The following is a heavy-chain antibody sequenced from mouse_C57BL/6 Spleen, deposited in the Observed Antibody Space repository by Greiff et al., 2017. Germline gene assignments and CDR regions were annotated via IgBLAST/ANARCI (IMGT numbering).Heavy chain of an antibody. CDR2: IHPNSCST. Sequence: QVQLKQPGAELVKPGASVKLSCKASGYTFTSYWMHWVKQRPGQGLEWIGMIHPNSCSTNYNEKFKSKATLTVDKSSSTAYMQLSSLTSEDSAVYYCAILTNYVWFAYWGQGTLVTVSA. D-gene: IGHD2-1*01. J-gene: IGHJ3*01. CDR3: AILTNYVWFAY. CDR1: GYTFTSYW. V-gene: IGHV1-64*01.